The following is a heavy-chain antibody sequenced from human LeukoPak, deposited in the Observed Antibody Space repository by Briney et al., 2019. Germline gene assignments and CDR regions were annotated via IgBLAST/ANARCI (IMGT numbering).Heavy chain of an antibody. CDR1: GFTFSSYW. CDR3: ARDGGDIVVVPRGFDY. Sequence: PGGSLRLSCAASGFTFSSYWMSWVRQAPGKGLEWVANIKQDGSEKYYVDSVKGRFTISRDNAKNSLYLQMNSLRAEDTAVYYCARDGGDIVVVPRGFDYWGQGTLVTVSS. D-gene: IGHD2-2*01. V-gene: IGHV3-7*01. CDR2: IKQDGSEK. J-gene: IGHJ4*02.